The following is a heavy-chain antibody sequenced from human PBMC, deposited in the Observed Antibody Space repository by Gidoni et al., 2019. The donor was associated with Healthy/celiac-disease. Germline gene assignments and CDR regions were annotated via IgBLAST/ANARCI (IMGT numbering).Heavy chain of an antibody. CDR1: GGSIRRGSYY. J-gene: IGHJ3*02. CDR2: IYTSGST. V-gene: IGHV4-61*02. CDR3: ARRYYGSGRDAFDI. D-gene: IGHD3-10*01. Sequence: QVQLQESGPGLVTPSQTLSLTCTVSGGSIRRGSYYWSWIRQPAGKGLEWIGRIYTSGSTNYNPSLKSRVTMSVDTSKNQFSLKLSSVTAADTAVYYCARRYYGSGRDAFDIWGQGTMVTVSS.